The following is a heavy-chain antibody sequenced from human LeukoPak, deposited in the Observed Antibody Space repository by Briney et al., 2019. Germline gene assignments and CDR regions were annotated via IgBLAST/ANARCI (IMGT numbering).Heavy chain of an antibody. D-gene: IGHD5-18*01. Sequence: SQTLSLTCTVSGGSISSGGYYWSWIRQHPGKGLEWIGYIYYSGSTYYNPSPKSRVTISVDTSKNQFSLKLSSVTAADTAVYYCAVQGYSYGSYFDYWGQGTLVTVSS. CDR2: IYYSGST. J-gene: IGHJ4*02. V-gene: IGHV4-31*03. CDR1: GGSISSGGYY. CDR3: AVQGYSYGSYFDY.